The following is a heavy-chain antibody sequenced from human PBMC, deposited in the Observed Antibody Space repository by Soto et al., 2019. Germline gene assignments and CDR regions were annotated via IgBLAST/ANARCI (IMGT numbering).Heavy chain of an antibody. V-gene: IGHV3-21*06. CDR3: ARGGVVPAAERRNHYYYGMDV. D-gene: IGHD2-2*01. CDR2: ISSSSSYI. Sequence: EVQLVESGGGLVKPGGSLRLSCAASGFTFSSYSMNWVRQAPGKGLEWVSSISSSSSYIYYADSVKGRFTISRDNVKNSLYLQMNSLRAEDTAVYYCARGGVVPAAERRNHYYYGMDVWGQGTTVTVSS. CDR1: GFTFSSYS. J-gene: IGHJ6*02.